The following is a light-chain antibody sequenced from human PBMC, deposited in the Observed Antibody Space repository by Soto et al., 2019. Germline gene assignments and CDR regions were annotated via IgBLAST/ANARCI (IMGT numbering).Light chain of an antibody. J-gene: IGKJ4*01. V-gene: IGKV1-12*01. CDR2: AAS. CDR1: QDISSW. CDR3: QQGDSFPLT. Sequence: DIHMTQSPSSWSALVVDRGTITCRASQDISSWLTWYPQKPGQAPKVLIYAASSLKSGVPSRFSGSGSGTDFTLSITSLQPEDFATYFCQQGDSFPLTFGGGTRVE.